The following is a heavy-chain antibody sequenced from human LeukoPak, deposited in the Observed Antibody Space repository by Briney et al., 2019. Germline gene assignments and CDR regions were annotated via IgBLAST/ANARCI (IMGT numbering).Heavy chain of an antibody. J-gene: IGHJ2*01. CDR1: GGSISSYY. D-gene: IGHD5-24*01. CDR2: IYTSGST. Sequence: PWETLSLTCTVSGGSISSYYWSWIRQPAGKGLEWIGRIYTSGSTNYNPSLKSRVTMSVDTSKVQFSLKLRSVTAADTAVYYCARHRWHWYLDLWGRGTVLTVSS. V-gene: IGHV4-4*07. CDR3: ARHRWHWYLDL.